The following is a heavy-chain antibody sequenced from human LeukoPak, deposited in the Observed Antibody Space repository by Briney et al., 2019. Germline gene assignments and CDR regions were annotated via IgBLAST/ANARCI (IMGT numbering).Heavy chain of an antibody. CDR1: GGTFSSDA. CDR3: ARGGYYDSSGYYAPRGYFDY. V-gene: IGHV1-69*05. D-gene: IGHD3-22*01. Sequence: SVKVSCKASGGTFSSDAISWVRQAPGQGLEWMGRIIPIFGTANYAQKFQGRVTITTDESTSTAYMELSSLRSEDTAVYYCARGGYYDSSGYYAPRGYFDYWGQGTLVTVSS. CDR2: IIPIFGTA. J-gene: IGHJ4*02.